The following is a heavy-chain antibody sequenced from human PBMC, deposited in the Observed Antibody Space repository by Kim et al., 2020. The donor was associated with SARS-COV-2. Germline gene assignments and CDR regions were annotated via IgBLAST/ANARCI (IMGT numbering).Heavy chain of an antibody. CDR3: ARGLRAVAGSNYYYYYGMDV. CDR2: IYTSGST. CDR1: GDSISSYY. V-gene: IGHV4-4*07. D-gene: IGHD6-19*01. Sequence: SETLSLTCIVSGDSISSYYWSWIRQPAGKGLEWIGRIYTSGSTNYNPSLKSRVTMSVHTSKNQFSLKLSSVTAADTAVYYCARGLRAVAGSNYYYYYGMDVWGQGTTVTVSS. J-gene: IGHJ6*02.